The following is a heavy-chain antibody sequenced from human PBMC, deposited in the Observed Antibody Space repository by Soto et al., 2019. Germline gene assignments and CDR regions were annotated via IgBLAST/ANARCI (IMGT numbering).Heavy chain of an antibody. V-gene: IGHV4-59*01. CDR1: GVSISSYY. CDR2: IVHTGGT. J-gene: IGHJ1*01. D-gene: IGHD2-2*01. CDR3: ASGYYAKIIWGVPEYFQH. Sequence: SETLSLTCTVSGVSISSYYWSWIRQPPGKGLEWIGDIVHTGGTNYNPSLKSRVTISVDTSKKQFSLTLTSVTAADTAVYYCASGYYAKIIWGVPEYFQHWSQGTLVTVSS.